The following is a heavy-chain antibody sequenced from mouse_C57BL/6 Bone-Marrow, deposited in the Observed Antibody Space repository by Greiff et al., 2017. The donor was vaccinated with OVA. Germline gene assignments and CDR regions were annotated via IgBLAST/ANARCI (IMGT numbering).Heavy chain of an antibody. V-gene: IGHV1-81*01. CDR3: ARHGRGRGFDY. CDR1: GNTFTSYG. CDR2: IYPRRGNT. J-gene: IGHJ2*01. Sequence: QVQLKESGAELARPGASVKLSCKASGNTFTSYGISWVKQRTGQGLEWIGEIYPRRGNTYYNEKFKGKATLTADKSSSTAYMELRSLTSEDSAVYFCARHGRGRGFDYWGQGTTLTVSS. D-gene: IGHD1-1*01.